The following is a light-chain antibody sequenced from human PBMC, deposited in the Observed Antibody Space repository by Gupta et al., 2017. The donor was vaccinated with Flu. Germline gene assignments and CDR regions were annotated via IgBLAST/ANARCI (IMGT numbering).Light chain of an antibody. J-gene: IGLJ2*01. V-gene: IGLV1-47*01. CDR1: SSNIGSNY. CDR2: RNN. Sequence: HSVLPQPPPASGPPGQRVTTACPGSSSNIGSNYVYWYQQLPGTAPKLLIYRNNQRPSGVPDRFSGSESGTSASLAISGLRSEDEADYYCAAWDDSLSAVVFGGGTKLTVL. CDR3: AAWDDSLSAVV.